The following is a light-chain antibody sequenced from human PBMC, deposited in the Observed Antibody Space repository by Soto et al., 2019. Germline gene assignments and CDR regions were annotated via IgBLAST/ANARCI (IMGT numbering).Light chain of an antibody. CDR3: QQSYSIPWT. CDR1: QSISSY. J-gene: IGKJ1*01. V-gene: IGKV1-39*01. CDR2: ATS. Sequence: DIQMTQSPSSLSASVGDRVTITCRASQSISSYLNWYQQKPGKAPKLLIYATSSLQSGVPSRFSGSRSGTDFPLTISSLQPEDFAAYYCQQSYSIPWTFGQGTQVDIK.